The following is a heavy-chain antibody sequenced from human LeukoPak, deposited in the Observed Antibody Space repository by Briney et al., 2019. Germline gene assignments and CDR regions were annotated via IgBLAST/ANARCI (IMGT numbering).Heavy chain of an antibody. CDR2: IWYDGSNK. CDR3: AKEIAAAANWFDP. Sequence: GGSLRLSCAASGFTFSSYGMHWVRQAPGKGLEWVAVIWYDGSNKYYADSVKGRFAISRDNSKNTLYLQMNSLRAGDTAVYYCAKEIAAAANWFDPWGQGTLVTVSS. D-gene: IGHD6-13*01. V-gene: IGHV3-33*06. CDR1: GFTFSSYG. J-gene: IGHJ5*02.